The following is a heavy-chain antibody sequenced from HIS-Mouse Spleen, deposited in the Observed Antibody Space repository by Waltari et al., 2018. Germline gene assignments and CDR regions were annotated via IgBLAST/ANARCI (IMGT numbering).Heavy chain of an antibody. J-gene: IGHJ4*02. CDR2: INHSGST. Sequence: QVQLQQWGAGLLKPSETLSLTCAVYGGSLSGYYWSWIRQPPGKGLEWIGEINHSGSTNYNPSLKSRVTISVDTSKNQFSLKLSSVTAADTAVYYCARGKGSSSWYYFDYWGQGTLVTVSS. D-gene: IGHD6-13*01. CDR1: GGSLSGYY. CDR3: ARGKGSSSWYYFDY. V-gene: IGHV4-34*01.